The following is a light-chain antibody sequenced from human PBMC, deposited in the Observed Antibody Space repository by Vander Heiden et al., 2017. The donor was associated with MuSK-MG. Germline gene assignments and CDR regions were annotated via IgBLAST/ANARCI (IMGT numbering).Light chain of an antibody. CDR3: CSYAGSSAVV. V-gene: IGLV2-23*01. CDR2: EAT. J-gene: IGLJ2*01. Sequence: QSALTQPAPGSGSPGQSITISCTGTSSDVGTYNLVSWYQHHPGKAPNLMIYEATKRPSGVSTRFSGSKSGNTASLTISGLQAEDEANYYCCSYAGSSAVVFGGGTKLTVL. CDR1: SSDVGTYNL.